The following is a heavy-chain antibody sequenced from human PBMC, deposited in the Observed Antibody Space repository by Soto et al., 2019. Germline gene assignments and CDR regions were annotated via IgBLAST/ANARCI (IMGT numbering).Heavy chain of an antibody. V-gene: IGHV3-23*01. CDR2: ITGSSGRT. Sequence: GGSLRLSCAASGLTFSNYAMDWVRQTPGKGLEWVSGITGSSGRTFYADSVKGRFTISRDNSKNTVYLQMNSVRADDTAVYYCAKEYTSTSRGSFDYWGQRALVTVSS. CDR1: GLTFSNYA. D-gene: IGHD1-26*01. CDR3: AKEYTSTSRGSFDY. J-gene: IGHJ4*02.